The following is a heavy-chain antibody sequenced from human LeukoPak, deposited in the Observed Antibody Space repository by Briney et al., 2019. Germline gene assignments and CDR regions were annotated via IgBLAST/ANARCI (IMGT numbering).Heavy chain of an antibody. CDR1: GFTLSSYG. D-gene: IGHD6-13*01. CDR3: AKARITAAGTGAFDV. Sequence: GGSLRLSCAASGFTLSSYGMTWVRQAPGKGLEWVSAFSASDGSAQYAESVRGRFTISRDNSKNTLYLQMDSLRAEDTAVYYCAKARITAAGTGAFDVWGQGTTVTVSS. CDR2: FSASDGSA. J-gene: IGHJ3*01. V-gene: IGHV3-23*01.